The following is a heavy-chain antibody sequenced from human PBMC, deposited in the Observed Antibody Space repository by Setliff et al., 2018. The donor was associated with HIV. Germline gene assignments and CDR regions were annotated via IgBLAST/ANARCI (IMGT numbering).Heavy chain of an antibody. CDR2: ISTYNGNT. CDR3: ARVHNSSDYYLLTAPADY. Sequence: SVKVSCKASGYTFTRYGISWVRQAPGQGLEWMGWISTYNGNTKYAQKLQGRVTMTTDTSTSTAYMELRSLRSDDTAIYYCARVHNSSDYYLLTAPADYWGQGTLVTVSS. CDR1: GYTFTRYG. D-gene: IGHD3-22*01. J-gene: IGHJ4*02. V-gene: IGHV1-18*01.